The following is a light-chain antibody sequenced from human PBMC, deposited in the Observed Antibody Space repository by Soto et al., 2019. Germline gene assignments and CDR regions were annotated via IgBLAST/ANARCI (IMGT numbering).Light chain of an antibody. CDR1: QSVSGY. CDR2: DGS. Sequence: EIVLTQSPATLSLSPGERATLSCRASQSVSGYLAWYQQKPGQAPRLLIYDGSHRAAGIPSRFSGSGSGTDFTLTISGLEHEDFAVYYCQQRSNWLSSLGPGTKVDIK. CDR3: QQRSNWLSS. J-gene: IGKJ3*01. V-gene: IGKV3-11*01.